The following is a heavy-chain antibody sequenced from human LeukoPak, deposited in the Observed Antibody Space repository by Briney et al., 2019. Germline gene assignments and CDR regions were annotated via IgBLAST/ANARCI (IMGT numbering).Heavy chain of an antibody. CDR2: ISGPAGSW. CDR1: GFTFSSYA. CDR3: AKKVGLVSAPLYYFDV. V-gene: IGHV3-23*01. Sequence: GGSLRLSCAASGFTFSSYAMSWVRQAPGKGLEWVSAISGPAGSWDYADSVKGRFAISRDNSKNTLFLQMNSLRADDTAIYYCAKKVGLVSAPLYYFDVWGQGTLVTVSS. D-gene: IGHD5/OR15-5a*01. J-gene: IGHJ4*02.